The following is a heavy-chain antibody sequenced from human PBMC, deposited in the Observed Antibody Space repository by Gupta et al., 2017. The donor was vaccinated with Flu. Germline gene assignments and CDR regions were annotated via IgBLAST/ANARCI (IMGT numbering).Heavy chain of an antibody. D-gene: IGHD2-15*01. Sequence: QLQLQESGPGLVKPSETLSLTCTVSGGSISSSSYYWGWIRQPPGKGLEWIGSIYYSGSTYYNPSLKSRVTISVDTSKNQFSLKLSSVTAADTAVYYCAGPAPYCSGGSCYYGMDVWGQGTTVTVSS. CDR1: GGSISSSSYY. CDR3: AGPAPYCSGGSCYYGMDV. V-gene: IGHV4-39*01. J-gene: IGHJ6*02. CDR2: IYYSGST.